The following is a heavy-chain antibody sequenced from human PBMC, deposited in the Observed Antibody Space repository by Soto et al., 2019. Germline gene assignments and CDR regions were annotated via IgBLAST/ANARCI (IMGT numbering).Heavy chain of an antibody. CDR2: TYYRSKWYN. D-gene: IGHD3-22*01. CDR3: ARAVGYYYHSSGYYSYDAFDI. CDR1: GDSVSSNSAA. Sequence: LSLTCAISGDSVSSNSAAWNWIRQSPSRGLEWLGRTYYRSKWYNDYAVSVKSRITINPDTSKNQFSLQLNSVTPEDTAVYYCARAVGYYYHSSGYYSYDAFDIWGQGTMVTVSS. V-gene: IGHV6-1*01. J-gene: IGHJ3*02.